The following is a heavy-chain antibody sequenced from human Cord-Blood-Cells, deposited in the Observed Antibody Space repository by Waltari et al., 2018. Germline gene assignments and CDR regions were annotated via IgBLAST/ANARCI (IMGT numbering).Heavy chain of an antibody. Sequence: QVQLQQWGAGLLKPSETLSLTCAVYGGSFSGYYWSWMRQPPGKGLAWIGEINHSGSTNYNPSLKSRVTISVDTSKNQFSLKLSSVTAADTAVYYCARGSTYYDYVWGSYRLDAFDIWGQGTMVTVSS. CDR1: GGSFSGYY. V-gene: IGHV4-34*01. D-gene: IGHD3-16*02. J-gene: IGHJ3*02. CDR2: INHSGST. CDR3: ARGSTYYDYVWGSYRLDAFDI.